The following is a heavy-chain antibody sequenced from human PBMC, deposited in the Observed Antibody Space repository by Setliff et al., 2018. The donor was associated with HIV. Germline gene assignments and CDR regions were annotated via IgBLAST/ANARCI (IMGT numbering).Heavy chain of an antibody. V-gene: IGHV3-21*01. CDR3: ARALYRVKQQLVPHFFDY. Sequence: GGSLRLSCAASGFTFSKYYMNWVRQTPGKGLEWVSSISGSSTFWKYADSVKGRFTISRDNAKNSLYLQMNSLRAEDTAMYYCARALYRVKQQLVPHFFDYWGQGTLVTVSS. D-gene: IGHD6-13*01. J-gene: IGHJ4*02. CDR1: GFTFSKYY. CDR2: ISGSSTFW.